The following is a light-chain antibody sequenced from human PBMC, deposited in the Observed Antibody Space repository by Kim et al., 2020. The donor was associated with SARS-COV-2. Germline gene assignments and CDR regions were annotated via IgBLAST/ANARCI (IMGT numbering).Light chain of an antibody. CDR3: QSYDSSLSGWV. CDR1: SSNIGAGYD. V-gene: IGLV1-40*01. J-gene: IGLJ3*02. CDR2: ANI. Sequence: QRVTMSCTGSSSNIGAGYDVHWYQQLPGTAPKLLIYANINRPSGVPDRFSGSKSGTSASLAIIGLQAEDEADYYCQSYDSSLSGWVFGRGTKLTVL.